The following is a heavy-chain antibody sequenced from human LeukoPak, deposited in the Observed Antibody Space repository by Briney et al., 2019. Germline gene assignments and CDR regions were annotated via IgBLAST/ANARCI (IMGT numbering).Heavy chain of an antibody. D-gene: IGHD5-12*01. CDR1: GGSMSYYY. J-gene: IGHJ4*02. V-gene: IGHV4-59*05. Sequence: PLETLSLTCTVSGGSMSYYYWSWIRQPPGKGLEWVGSIFYTGTTYYNTSFKSRVTISVDTSKNQFSLKLSSVTAADTAVYYCARAREGVAIDYWGQGTLVTVSS. CDR3: ARAREGVAIDY. CDR2: IFYTGTT.